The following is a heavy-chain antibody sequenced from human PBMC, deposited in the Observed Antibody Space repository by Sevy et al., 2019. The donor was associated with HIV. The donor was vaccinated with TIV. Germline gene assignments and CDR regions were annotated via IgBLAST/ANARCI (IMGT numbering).Heavy chain of an antibody. J-gene: IGHJ4*02. Sequence: GGSLRLSCAASGFTFSSYAMHWVRQAPGKGLEWVAVISYDGSNKYYADSVKGRFTISRDNSKNTLYLQMNSLRAEDTAVYYCAREPLYYDYVWGSYRYTGYFDYWGQGTLVTVSS. CDR3: AREPLYYDYVWGSYRYTGYFDY. CDR2: ISYDGSNK. D-gene: IGHD3-16*02. CDR1: GFTFSSYA. V-gene: IGHV3-30*04.